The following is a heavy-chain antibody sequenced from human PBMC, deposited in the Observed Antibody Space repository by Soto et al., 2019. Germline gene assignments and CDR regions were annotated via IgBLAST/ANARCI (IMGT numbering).Heavy chain of an antibody. CDR3: AKDIVVVPAAPRGFDY. Sequence: PGGSLRLSCAASGFTVSSNYMSWVRQAPGKGLEWVSVIYSGGSTYYADSVKGRFTISRDNSKNTLYLQMNSLRAEDTAVYYCAKDIVVVPAAPRGFDYWGQGTLVTVS. CDR1: GFTVSSNY. D-gene: IGHD2-2*01. V-gene: IGHV3-66*01. CDR2: IYSGGST. J-gene: IGHJ4*02.